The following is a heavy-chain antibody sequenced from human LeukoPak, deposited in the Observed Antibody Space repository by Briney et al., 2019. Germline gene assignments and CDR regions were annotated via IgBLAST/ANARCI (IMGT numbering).Heavy chain of an antibody. J-gene: IGHJ4*02. CDR1: GFTFSSYA. Sequence: GGSLRLSCAASGFTFSSYAMGWVRQAPGKGPEWVSSISVSGGSTYYADSVKGRFTISRDNSKNTLYMQMNSLIAEDTAVYYCAKAYMVRGAHGSYLDYWGQGTLVTVSS. D-gene: IGHD3-10*01. CDR3: AKAYMVRGAHGSYLDY. CDR2: ISVSGGST. V-gene: IGHV3-23*01.